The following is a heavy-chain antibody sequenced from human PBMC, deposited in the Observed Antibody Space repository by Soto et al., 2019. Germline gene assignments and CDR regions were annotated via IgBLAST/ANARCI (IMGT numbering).Heavy chain of an antibody. J-gene: IGHJ6*03. V-gene: IGHV4-59*08. CDR2: IYYSGGT. CDR1: GGSISSYY. Sequence: QVQLQESGPGLVKPSETLSLTCTVSGGSISSYYWSWIRQPPGKGLEWIGYIYYSGGTNYNPSLKSRVTISVDTSKNQFSLKLSSVTAADTAVYYCARQGSYSVVADDYYYYYMDVWGKGTTVTVSS. D-gene: IGHD2-15*01. CDR3: ARQGSYSVVADDYYYYYMDV.